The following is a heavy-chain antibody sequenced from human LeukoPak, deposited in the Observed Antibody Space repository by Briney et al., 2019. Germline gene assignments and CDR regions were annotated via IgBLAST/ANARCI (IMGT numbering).Heavy chain of an antibody. J-gene: IGHJ6*03. Sequence: SETLSLTCTVSGGSISSYYWSWIRQPAGKGLEWIGRIYTSGSTNYNPSLKSRVTMSVDTSKNQFSLKLSSVTAADTAVYYCAREYCSSTSCYKGVQRDYYYMDVWGKGTTVTVSS. CDR1: GGSISSYY. CDR3: AREYCSSTSCYKGVQRDYYYMDV. CDR2: IYTSGST. D-gene: IGHD2-2*02. V-gene: IGHV4-4*07.